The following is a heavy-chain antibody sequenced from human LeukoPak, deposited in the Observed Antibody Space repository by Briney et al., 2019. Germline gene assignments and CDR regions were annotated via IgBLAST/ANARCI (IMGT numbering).Heavy chain of an antibody. CDR3: ARDNQLLGSDY. D-gene: IGHD2-2*01. Sequence: QPGGSLRLSCAASGLTFSNFGMSWVRQAPGKGLEWVSGISGSGGTTYYADSVRGRFTISRDNAKNSLYLQMNSLRAEDTAVYYCARDNQLLGSDYWGQGTLVTVSS. V-gene: IGHV3-23*01. J-gene: IGHJ4*02. CDR2: ISGSGGTT. CDR1: GLTFSNFG.